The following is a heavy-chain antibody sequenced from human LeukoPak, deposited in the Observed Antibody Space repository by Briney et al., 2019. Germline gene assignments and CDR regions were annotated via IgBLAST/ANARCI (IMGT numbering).Heavy chain of an antibody. CDR1: GFTFSSYA. CDR3: ARSRWLDAFDY. V-gene: IGHV3-23*01. D-gene: IGHD6-19*01. Sequence: GGSLRLSCAASGFTFSSYAMSWVRQAPGKGLEWVSDIRGRGGSTYYADSVKGRFTISRDNAKNTLYLQMNSLRADDTAVYYCARSRWLDAFDYWGQGTLVTVSS. CDR2: IRGRGGST. J-gene: IGHJ4*02.